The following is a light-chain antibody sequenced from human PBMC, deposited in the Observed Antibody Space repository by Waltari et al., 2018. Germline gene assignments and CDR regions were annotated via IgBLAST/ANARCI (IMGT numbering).Light chain of an antibody. J-gene: IGKJ1*01. CDR1: QNVSSSY. V-gene: IGKV3-20*01. CDR3: QQYASSPRT. CDR2: GAS. Sequence: EIVLTQSPGTLSLSPGERATLSCRASQNVSSSYLAWYQHKPGQAPRLLICGASSRATGIPDRFSGSGSGTDFTLTISRLEPEDFAVHYCQQYASSPRTFGQGTKVEIK.